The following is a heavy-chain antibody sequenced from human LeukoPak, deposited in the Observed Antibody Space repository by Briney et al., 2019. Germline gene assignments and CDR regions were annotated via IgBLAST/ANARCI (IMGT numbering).Heavy chain of an antibody. CDR3: ARGGAFGSGSVYDY. V-gene: IGHV4-59*01. CDR2: SYYSGST. J-gene: IGHJ4*02. D-gene: IGHD3-10*01. Sequence: SETLSLTCTVSGGSISGYYWSWIRQPPGKGLECIGYSYYSGSTDYNPSLKSRVTISVDTSKNQFSLELSSVTAADTAVYHCARGGAFGSGSVYDYWGQGTLVTLSS. CDR1: GGSISGYY.